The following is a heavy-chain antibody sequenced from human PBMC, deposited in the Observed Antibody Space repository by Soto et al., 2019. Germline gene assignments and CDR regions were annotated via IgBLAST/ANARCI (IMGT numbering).Heavy chain of an antibody. CDR1: SGSISVTNVF. D-gene: IGHD1-20*01. CDR3: ARITGRHLDY. Sequence: SETLSLTCTVSSGSISVTNVFWGWVRQPPGKGLEWIGNVYYSVTAYFSPSLATRVTFHVDTSKNQFSLTLYSVTAADTAVYYCARITGRHLDYWGQGILVTVSS. CDR2: VYYSVTA. V-gene: IGHV4-39*01. J-gene: IGHJ4*02.